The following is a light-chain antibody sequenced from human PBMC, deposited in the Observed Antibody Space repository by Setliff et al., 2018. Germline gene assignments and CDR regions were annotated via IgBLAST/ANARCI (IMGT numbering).Light chain of an antibody. CDR1: GGLVGGYNY. V-gene: IGLV2-8*01. Sequence: QSALTQPPSASGSPGQSVTISCTGTGGLVGGYNYVSWYQQHPGKAPRLIIYEVTKRPSGVPDRFSGSNSGNTASLTVSGLQAEDEAVYYCTFYSGSNNFFFGSGTKVTVL. J-gene: IGLJ1*01. CDR3: TFYSGSNNFF. CDR2: EVT.